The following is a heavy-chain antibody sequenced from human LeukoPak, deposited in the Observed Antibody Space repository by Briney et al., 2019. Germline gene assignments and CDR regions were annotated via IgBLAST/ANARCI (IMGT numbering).Heavy chain of an antibody. CDR3: ARGSGDDFWSGDMGLWWFDP. Sequence: SETLSLTCAVYGGSFSGYYWSWIRQPPWKGLEWIGEINHSGSTNYNPSLKSRVTISVDTSKNQFSLKLSSVTAADTAVYYCARGSGDDFWSGDMGLWWFDPWGQGTLVTVSS. V-gene: IGHV4-34*01. J-gene: IGHJ5*02. CDR1: GGSFSGYY. CDR2: INHSGST. D-gene: IGHD3-3*01.